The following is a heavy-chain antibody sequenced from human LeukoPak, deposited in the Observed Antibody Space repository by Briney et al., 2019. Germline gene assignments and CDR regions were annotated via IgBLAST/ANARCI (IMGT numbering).Heavy chain of an antibody. CDR1: GGSISSYH. CDR2: VYTSGST. Sequence: PSATLSLTCTVSGGSISSYHWSWIRQPAGKGLEWIGRVYTSGSTNYNPSLKSRVTMSVDTSKEQLSLKLSSVTAADTAVYYCARDGSYSYGYSYFDYWGQGTLVTVSS. D-gene: IGHD5-18*01. J-gene: IGHJ4*02. V-gene: IGHV4-4*07. CDR3: ARDGSYSYGYSYFDY.